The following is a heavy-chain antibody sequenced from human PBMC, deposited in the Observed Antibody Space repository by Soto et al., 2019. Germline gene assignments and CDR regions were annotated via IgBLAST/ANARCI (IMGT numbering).Heavy chain of an antibody. CDR2: ISSSSSYI. D-gene: IGHD3-22*01. Sequence: PGGSLRLSCAASGFTFSSYSMNWVRQAPGKGLEWVSSISSSSSYIYYADSVKGRFTISRDNARNSLYLQMNSLRAEDTAVYYCARENYYDSSEGAFDIWGQGTMVTVSS. CDR1: GFTFSSYS. V-gene: IGHV3-21*01. CDR3: ARENYYDSSEGAFDI. J-gene: IGHJ3*02.